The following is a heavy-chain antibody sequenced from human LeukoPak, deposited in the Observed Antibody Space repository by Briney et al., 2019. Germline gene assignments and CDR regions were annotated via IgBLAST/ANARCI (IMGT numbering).Heavy chain of an antibody. Sequence: GGPLRLSCAASGFTLSNARMSWVRQAPGKGREWVGRIKSKTDGRTTDYAAPVKGRFTISRDDSKNTLYLQMNSLKTEDTAVYYCTTDGDLLYWGQGTLVTVSS. D-gene: IGHD3-3*01. CDR2: IKSKTDGRTT. CDR1: GFTLSNAR. CDR3: TTDGDLLY. J-gene: IGHJ4*02. V-gene: IGHV3-15*01.